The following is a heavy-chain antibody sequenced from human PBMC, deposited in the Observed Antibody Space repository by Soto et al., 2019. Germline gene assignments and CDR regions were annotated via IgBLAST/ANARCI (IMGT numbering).Heavy chain of an antibody. CDR1: GFTFSSYA. V-gene: IGHV3-64*01. D-gene: IGHD6-13*01. J-gene: IGHJ6*02. Sequence: EVQLVESGGGLVQPGGSLRLSCAASGFTFSSYAMHWVRQAPGKGLEYVSVISSNGGSTYYAKSVKGRFTISRDNSKNPLYPHMGSLRAEYMAVYYCARSSQYRRCWDYYYYGMAVWCQGTTVTVSS. CDR3: ARSSQYRRCWDYYYYGMAV. CDR2: ISSNGGST.